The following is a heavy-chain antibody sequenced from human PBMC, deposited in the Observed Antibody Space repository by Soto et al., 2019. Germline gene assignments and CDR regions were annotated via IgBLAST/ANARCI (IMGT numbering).Heavy chain of an antibody. CDR1: GGSIRGYY. Sequence: ETLSLTCTVSGGSIRGYYWSWIRQPPGKGLEWSGYIYYTGSTNYNPAHKSLLTISVDTSKNQFALKLNAVTAADTAVYYCASLRFEWFGEFRFLYGMDVWGQGTTVTVSS. J-gene: IGHJ6*02. CDR2: IYYTGST. D-gene: IGHD3-10*01. CDR3: ASLRFEWFGEFRFLYGMDV. V-gene: IGHV4-59*01.